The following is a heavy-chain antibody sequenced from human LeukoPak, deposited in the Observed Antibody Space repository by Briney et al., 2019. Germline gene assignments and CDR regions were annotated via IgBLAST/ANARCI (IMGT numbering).Heavy chain of an antibody. CDR2: IYYSGST. Sequence: TTSETLSLTCTVSGGSISSYYWNWIRQPPGKGLEWIGYIYYSGSTNYNPSLKSRVTISLDTSKNQFSLKLSSVTAADTAVYYCARIPTAYDSSGYYSDSWGQGTLVTVSS. V-gene: IGHV4-59*12. CDR1: GGSISSYY. J-gene: IGHJ5*02. D-gene: IGHD3-22*01. CDR3: ARIPTAYDSSGYYSDS.